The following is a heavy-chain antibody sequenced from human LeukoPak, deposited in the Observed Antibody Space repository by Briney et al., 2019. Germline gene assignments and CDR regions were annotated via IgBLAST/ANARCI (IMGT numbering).Heavy chain of an antibody. CDR3: ARGRRVAGSRWFDP. CDR2: ISSSSSYI. Sequence: GGSLRLSCAASGFTFSSYSMNWVRQAPGKGLEWVSSISSSSSYIYYADSVKGRFTISRDNAKNSLYLQMNSLRAEDTAVYYCARGRRVAGSRWFDPWGQGTLVTVSS. D-gene: IGHD6-19*01. CDR1: GFTFSSYS. J-gene: IGHJ5*02. V-gene: IGHV3-21*01.